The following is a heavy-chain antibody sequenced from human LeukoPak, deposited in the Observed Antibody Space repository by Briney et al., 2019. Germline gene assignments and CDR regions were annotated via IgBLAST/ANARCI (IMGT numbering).Heavy chain of an antibody. CDR1: GGSISSSSYY. Sequence: SETLSLTCTVSGGSISSSSYYWGWIRQPPGTGLEWIGSIYYSGSTYYNPSLKSRVTISVDTSKNQFSLKLSSVTAADTAVYYCATSDYYESSGYWGNAFDIWGQGTMVTVSS. CDR3: ATSDYYESSGYWGNAFDI. D-gene: IGHD3-22*01. J-gene: IGHJ3*02. CDR2: IYYSGST. V-gene: IGHV4-39*07.